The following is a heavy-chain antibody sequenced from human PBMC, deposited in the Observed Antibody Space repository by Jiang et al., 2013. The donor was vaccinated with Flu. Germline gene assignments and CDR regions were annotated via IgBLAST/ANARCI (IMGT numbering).Heavy chain of an antibody. CDR3: AKAGGVYSTPFDP. J-gene: IGHJ5*02. CDR2: ISNDGKNK. V-gene: IGHV3-30*18. Sequence: ESGGGVVQPGRSLTLSCAASGFTFSRYGMHWVRQAPGKGLEWVAVISNDGKNKYYVDSVKGRFTISRDNSKNTLYLQMNSLRTEDTAVYYCAKAGGVYSTPFDPWGQGTLVIVSS. CDR1: GFTFSRYG. D-gene: IGHD6-13*01.